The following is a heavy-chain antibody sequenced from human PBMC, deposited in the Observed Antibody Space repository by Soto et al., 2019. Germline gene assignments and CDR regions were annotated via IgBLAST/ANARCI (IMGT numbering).Heavy chain of an antibody. Sequence: SETLSLTCTVSGGSISSSNYYWGWIRHSPGKGLEWIGSINYSGNTYYNPSLTGRVTISVDTSQSQFSMKLTSMTAADTAVYFCVRLPGYCSGTSCYGYYVMAVWGQGTTVT. V-gene: IGHV4-39*01. CDR1: GGSISSSNYY. CDR3: VRLPGYCSGTSCYGYYVMAV. J-gene: IGHJ6*02. D-gene: IGHD2-2*01. CDR2: INYSGNT.